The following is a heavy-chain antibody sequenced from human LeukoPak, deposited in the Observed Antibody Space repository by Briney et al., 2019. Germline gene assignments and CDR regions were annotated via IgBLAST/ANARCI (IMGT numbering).Heavy chain of an antibody. Sequence: GGSLRLSCAASGFTFSSYSMNWVRQAPGKGLEWVSYISSSSSTIYYADSVKGRFTISRDNAKNSLYLQMNSLRAEDTAVYYCATPRHVDTGTAAENDAFDIWGQGTMVTVSS. D-gene: IGHD5-18*01. CDR3: ATPRHVDTGTAAENDAFDI. J-gene: IGHJ3*02. V-gene: IGHV3-48*04. CDR1: GFTFSSYS. CDR2: ISSSSSTI.